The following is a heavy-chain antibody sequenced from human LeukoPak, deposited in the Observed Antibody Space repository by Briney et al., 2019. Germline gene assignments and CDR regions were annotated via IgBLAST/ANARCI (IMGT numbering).Heavy chain of an antibody. J-gene: IGHJ6*03. CDR2: ISAYNGNT. CDR1: GYTFTSYG. D-gene: IGHD5-12*01. CDR3: ARVGNSGYDFYYYYYMDV. V-gene: IGHV1-18*01. Sequence: GASVKVSCKASGYTFTSYGISWVRQAPGQGLEWMGWISAYNGNTNYAQKLQGRVTMTTDTSTSTAYMELRSLRSDDTAVYYCARVGNSGYDFYYYYYMDVWGKGTTVTISS.